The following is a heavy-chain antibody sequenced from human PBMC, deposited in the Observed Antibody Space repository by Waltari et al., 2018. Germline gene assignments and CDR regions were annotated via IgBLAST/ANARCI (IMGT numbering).Heavy chain of an antibody. D-gene: IGHD7-27*01. Sequence: EVKLVESGGGLVKPGGSLRLSCVSSGFPLSSYNMNWVRQAPGKGLEWVSSMSSSSNYIHYADSVKGRFTISRDSAKNSLFLQMVSLRAEDTGVYYCTREPGAWDIWGQGTTVTVSS. V-gene: IGHV3-21*04. J-gene: IGHJ3*02. CDR3: TREPGAWDI. CDR2: MSSSSNYI. CDR1: GFPLSSYN.